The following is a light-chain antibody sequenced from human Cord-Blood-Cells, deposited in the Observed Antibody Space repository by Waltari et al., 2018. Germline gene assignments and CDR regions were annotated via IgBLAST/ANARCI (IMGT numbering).Light chain of an antibody. Sequence: IQMTQSPSPLFASLGARVTINCPASQSISSYLNWYPQKPGKAPKLLIYAASSLQSGVPSRFSDSGSGTDVTLTNSSLQPEDFATDYCQQSYSTPLTFGGGTKVEIK. V-gene: IGKV1-39*01. CDR1: QSISSY. CDR2: AAS. J-gene: IGKJ4*01. CDR3: QQSYSTPLT.